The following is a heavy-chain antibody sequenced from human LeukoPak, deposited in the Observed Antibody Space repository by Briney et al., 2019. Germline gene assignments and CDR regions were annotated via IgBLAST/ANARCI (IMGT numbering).Heavy chain of an antibody. D-gene: IGHD3-22*01. V-gene: IGHV3-53*01. CDR1: GFTVSSNY. CDR3: ATVDSSGYYSGFDY. J-gene: IGHJ4*02. CDR2: IYSGGST. Sequence: PGGSLRLSCAASGFTVSSNYMSWVRQAPGKGLEWVSVIYSGGSTYYADSVKGRFTISRDNSKNTLYLQMNSLRAEDTAVYYCATVDSSGYYSGFDYWGQGTLVTVSS.